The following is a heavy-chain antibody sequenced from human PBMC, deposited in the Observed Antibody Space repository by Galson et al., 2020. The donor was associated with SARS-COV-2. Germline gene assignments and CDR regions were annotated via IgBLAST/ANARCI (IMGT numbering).Heavy chain of an antibody. Sequence: GESLKISCAASGFTFSDCSMNWVRQAPGKGLEWVLSISSSSGHIYHADAVKGRFTISRDNAKNSLYLQMNSLRAEDTAVYYCARGTRMPMADPSGFDSWGQGTLVTVSS. CDR3: ARGTRMPMADPSGFDS. CDR2: ISSSSGHI. CDR1: GFTFSDCS. V-gene: IGHV3-21*01. J-gene: IGHJ4*02. D-gene: IGHD2-2*01.